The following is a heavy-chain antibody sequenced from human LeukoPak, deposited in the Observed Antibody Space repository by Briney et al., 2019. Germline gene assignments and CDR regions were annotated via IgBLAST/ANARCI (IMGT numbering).Heavy chain of an antibody. CDR3: ARERSPDYYDSSGPFDY. J-gene: IGHJ4*02. V-gene: IGHV1-2*02. CDR2: INPNSGGT. Sequence: ASVKVSCKASGYTFTGYYMHWVRQVPGQGLEWMGWINPNSGGTNYAQKFQGGVTMTRDTSISTAYMELSRLRSDDTAVYYCARERSPDYYDSSGPFDYWGQGTLVTVSS. CDR1: GYTFTGYY. D-gene: IGHD3-22*01.